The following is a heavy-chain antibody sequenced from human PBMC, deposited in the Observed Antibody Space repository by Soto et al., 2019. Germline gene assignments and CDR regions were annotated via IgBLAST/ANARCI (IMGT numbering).Heavy chain of an antibody. D-gene: IGHD2-8*02. V-gene: IGHV3-23*01. CDR3: AKRFCTGGATCYYFDS. Sequence: GGSLRLSCAASGFTFSNNAMNWVRQAPGKGLEWVSVISGGSANTYYADSVKGRFTISRDNSKNTLYLQMNSLRVEDTAVYYCAKRFCTGGATCYYFDSWGQGTLVTVSS. CDR1: GFTFSNNA. CDR2: ISGGSANT. J-gene: IGHJ4*02.